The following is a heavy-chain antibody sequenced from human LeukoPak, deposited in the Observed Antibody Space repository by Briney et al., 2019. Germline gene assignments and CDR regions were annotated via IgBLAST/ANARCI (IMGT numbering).Heavy chain of an antibody. D-gene: IGHD3-9*01. V-gene: IGHV3-23*01. CDR3: AKDRDYDILTGAFDY. J-gene: IGHJ4*02. Sequence: GGSLRLSCAASGFTFSSYAMSWVRQAPGKGLEWVSAISGSGGSTYYADSVKGRFTISRDNSKNTLYLQMNSLRAEDTAVYYCAKDRDYDILTGAFDYWGRGTLVTVSS. CDR2: ISGSGGST. CDR1: GFTFSSYA.